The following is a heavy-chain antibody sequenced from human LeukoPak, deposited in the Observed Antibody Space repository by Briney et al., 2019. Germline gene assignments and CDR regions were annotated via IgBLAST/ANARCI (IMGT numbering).Heavy chain of an antibody. D-gene: IGHD2-15*01. V-gene: IGHV3-30*18. CDR3: AKPRDIDSWAFDV. CDR2: ISYHGSNK. J-gene: IGHJ3*01. CDR1: GFTFSSYG. Sequence: GGSLRLSCPASGFTFSSYGMYWVRQAPGKGLEWVAVISYHGSNKYYADSVKGRFTISRDNSKNTLNLQMNSLRTEDTAVFYCAKPRDIDSWAFDVWGQGTMVTVSS.